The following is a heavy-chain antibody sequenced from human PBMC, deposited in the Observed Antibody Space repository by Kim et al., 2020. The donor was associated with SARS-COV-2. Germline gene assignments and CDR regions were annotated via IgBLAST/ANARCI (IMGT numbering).Heavy chain of an antibody. V-gene: IGHV3-23*01. D-gene: IGHD3-9*01. Sequence: YADSVKGRFTISRDNAKNTLYLQMNSLRAEDTAVYYCAKDVGILTGYSPYWGQGTLVTVSS. J-gene: IGHJ4*02. CDR3: AKDVGILTGYSPY.